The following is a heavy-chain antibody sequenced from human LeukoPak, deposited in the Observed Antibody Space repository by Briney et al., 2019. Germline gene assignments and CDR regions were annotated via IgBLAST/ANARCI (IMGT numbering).Heavy chain of an antibody. V-gene: IGHV3-21*01. CDR3: ARMGLRSGAQNAFDI. J-gene: IGHJ3*02. D-gene: IGHD3-10*01. CDR2: ISSSSSYI. Sequence: PGGSLRLSCAASGFTFRNYAMSWVRQAPGKGLEWVSSISSSSSYIYYADSVKGRFTISRDNAKNSLYLQMNSLRAEDTAVYYCARMGLRSGAQNAFDIWGQGTMVTVSS. CDR1: GFTFRNYA.